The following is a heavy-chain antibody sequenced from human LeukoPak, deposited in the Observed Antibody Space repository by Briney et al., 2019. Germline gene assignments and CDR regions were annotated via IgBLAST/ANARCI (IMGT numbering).Heavy chain of an antibody. Sequence: SETLSLTCTASGDSISSSSSYWGWIRQPPGEGLEWIGSIYYSGSTYYNPSLKSRVTISVDTSKNQFSLKLSSVTAADTAVYYCARLRFGDSRNYFDYWGQGTLVTVSS. J-gene: IGHJ4*02. CDR3: ARLRFGDSRNYFDY. CDR1: GDSISSSSSY. CDR2: IYYSGST. D-gene: IGHD3-10*01. V-gene: IGHV4-39*01.